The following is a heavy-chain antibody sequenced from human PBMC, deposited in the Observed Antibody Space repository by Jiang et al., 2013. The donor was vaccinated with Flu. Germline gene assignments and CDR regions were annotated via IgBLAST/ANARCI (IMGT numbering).Heavy chain of an antibody. CDR3: ARVGHYSERAFDI. V-gene: IGHV4-31*03. J-gene: IGHJ3*02. D-gene: IGHD2-15*01. CDR1: GGSISSGGYY. CDR2: IYYSGST. Sequence: PGLVKPSQTLSLTCTVSGGSISSGGYYWSWIRQHPGKGLEWIGYIYYSGSTYYNPSLKSRVTISVDTSKDQFSLKLSSVTAADTAVYYCARVGHYSERAFDIWGQGTMVTVSS.